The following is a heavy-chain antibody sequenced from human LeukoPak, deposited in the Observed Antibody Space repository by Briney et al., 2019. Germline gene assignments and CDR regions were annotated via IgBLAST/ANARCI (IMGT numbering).Heavy chain of an antibody. CDR1: GFSLSTSGMC. CDR3: ARNTQERLYYYGMDV. Sequence: SGPTLVNPTQTLTLTCTFSGFSLSTSGMCVSWIRQPPGKALEWLARIDWDDDKYYSTSLKTRLTISKDTSKNQVVLTMTNMDPVDTATYYCARNTQERLYYYGMDVWGQGTTVTVSS. V-gene: IGHV2-70*11. J-gene: IGHJ6*02. CDR2: IDWDDDK.